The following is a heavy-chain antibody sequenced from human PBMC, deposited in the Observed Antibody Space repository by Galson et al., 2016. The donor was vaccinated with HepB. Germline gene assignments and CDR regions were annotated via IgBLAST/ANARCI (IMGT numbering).Heavy chain of an antibody. J-gene: IGHJ5*02. CDR3: TRVNPGAYCSGDSCQTHYWLDP. CDR2: ISYDGSEK. D-gene: IGHD2-15*01. Sequence: SLRLSCAASGVSFSSFTMHWVRQAPGKGLEWVALISYDGSEKYYADSVKGRFAISRDNSKDTLYLQMNSLRTDDTAMYYCTRVNPGAYCSGDSCQTHYWLDPWGQGTLVTVSS. CDR1: GVSFSSFT. V-gene: IGHV3-30*09.